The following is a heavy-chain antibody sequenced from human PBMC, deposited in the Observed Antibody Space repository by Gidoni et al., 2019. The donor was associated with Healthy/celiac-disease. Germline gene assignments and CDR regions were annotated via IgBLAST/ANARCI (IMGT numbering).Heavy chain of an antibody. V-gene: IGHV3-30-3*01. D-gene: IGHD2-15*01. Sequence: QVQLVESGGGVVQPGRSLRLSFAASGFTFSSYAMHWVRQAPGKGLEWVAVISYDGSNKYYADAVKGRFTISRDNSKNTLYLQMNSLRAEDTAVYYCARDGEYCSGGSCLYDAFDIWGQGTMVTVSS. CDR1: GFTFSSYA. CDR3: ARDGEYCSGGSCLYDAFDI. J-gene: IGHJ3*02. CDR2: ISYDGSNK.